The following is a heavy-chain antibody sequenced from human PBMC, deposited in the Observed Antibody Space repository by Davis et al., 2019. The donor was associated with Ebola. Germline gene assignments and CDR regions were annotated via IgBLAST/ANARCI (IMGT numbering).Heavy chain of an antibody. Sequence: GGSLRLSCEGSDFTVTFSAFHWVRLAPGRGLEWVGRIRSRMNGHATDYAASVTGRFTISRDDSNSTTHLQMNDLKTEDTGIYYFIKSREYVHSLHLWGRGTRVTVSS. CDR2: IRSRMNGHAT. J-gene: IGHJ3*01. V-gene: IGHV3-73*01. CDR1: DFTVTFSA. CDR3: IKSREYVHSLHL. D-gene: IGHD2/OR15-2a*01.